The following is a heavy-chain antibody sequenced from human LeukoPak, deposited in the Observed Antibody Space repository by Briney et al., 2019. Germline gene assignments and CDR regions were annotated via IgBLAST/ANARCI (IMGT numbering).Heavy chain of an antibody. CDR2: ISSSSCYI. CDR1: GFTVSSNY. Sequence: PGGSLRLSCAASGFTVSSNYMNWVRQAPGKGLEWVSSISSSSCYIYYADSVKGRLTISRDNAKNSLYLQMNSLRAEDTAVYYCARRGEGGYDSWNLGYYYYYYMDVWGKGTTVTVSS. V-gene: IGHV3-21*01. CDR3: ARRGEGGYDSWNLGYYYYYYMDV. J-gene: IGHJ6*03. D-gene: IGHD5-12*01.